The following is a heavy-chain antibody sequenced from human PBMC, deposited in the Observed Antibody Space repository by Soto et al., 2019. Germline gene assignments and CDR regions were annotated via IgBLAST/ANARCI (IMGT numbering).Heavy chain of an antibody. D-gene: IGHD2-15*01. Sequence: ASVKVSCTASGYTFTGYYMDWVRQAPGQGLEWMGWINPNSGGTNYAQKFQGRVTMTRDTSISTAYMELSRLRSDDTAVYYCARTRRGPVRSYFDYWGQGTPVTVSS. CDR1: GYTFTGYY. CDR3: ARTRRGPVRSYFDY. CDR2: INPNSGGT. J-gene: IGHJ4*02. V-gene: IGHV1-2*02.